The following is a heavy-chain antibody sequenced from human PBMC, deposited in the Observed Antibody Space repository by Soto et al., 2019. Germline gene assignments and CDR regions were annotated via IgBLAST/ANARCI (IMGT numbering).Heavy chain of an antibody. D-gene: IGHD6-19*01. Sequence: PSETLSLVCAVSVGSISSGGYYWSWIRQHPGKGLEWIGYIYYSGSTYYNPSLKSRVTISVDTSKNQFSLKLSSVTAADTAVYYCARGGRGWNYDYYYGMDVWGQGTTVTVSS. CDR1: VGSISSGGYY. CDR3: ARGGRGWNYDYYYGMDV. CDR2: IYYSGST. V-gene: IGHV4-31*11. J-gene: IGHJ6*02.